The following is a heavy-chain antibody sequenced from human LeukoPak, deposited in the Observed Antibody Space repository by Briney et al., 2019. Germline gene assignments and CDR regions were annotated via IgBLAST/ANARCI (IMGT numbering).Heavy chain of an antibody. D-gene: IGHD3-16*01. CDR1: GGSISGYY. CDR2: IHYSGST. V-gene: IGHV4-59*01. CDR3: ARGFDFDS. J-gene: IGHJ4*02. Sequence: SETLSLTCTVSGGSISGYYWSWIRQPPGKGLEWIGYIHYSGSTNYNPSFKRRVIISLDTSKNQFSLKLISVTAADTAVHYCARGFDFDSWGQGTLVTVSS.